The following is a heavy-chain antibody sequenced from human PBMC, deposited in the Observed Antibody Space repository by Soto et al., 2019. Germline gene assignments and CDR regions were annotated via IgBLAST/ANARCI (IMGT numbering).Heavy chain of an antibody. Sequence: SVKVSCKVSGSRFSNYVISWVRQAPGHGLEWLGRIIPIFNSTRYAQSFQGRVTITADKSTSTASLELSSLRSDDTAVYYCAREGRGKKAGYNGLVSLGYWGQGTLVTVS. CDR2: IIPIFNST. D-gene: IGHD2-2*02. CDR1: GSRFSNYV. CDR3: AREGRGKKAGYNGLVSLGY. J-gene: IGHJ4*02. V-gene: IGHV1-69*06.